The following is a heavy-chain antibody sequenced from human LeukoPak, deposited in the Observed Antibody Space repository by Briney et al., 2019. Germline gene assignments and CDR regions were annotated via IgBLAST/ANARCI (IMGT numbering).Heavy chain of an antibody. Sequence: SETLSLTCAVYGGSFSGYYWSWIRQPPGKGLEWIGEINHSGSTNYNPSLKSRVTISVDTSKNQFSLKLSSVTAADTAVYYCARHLGIPDYVWGSYRRGYFDYWGQGTLVTVSS. CDR2: INHSGST. D-gene: IGHD3-16*02. V-gene: IGHV4-34*01. CDR1: GGSFSGYY. J-gene: IGHJ4*02. CDR3: ARHLGIPDYVWGSYRRGYFDY.